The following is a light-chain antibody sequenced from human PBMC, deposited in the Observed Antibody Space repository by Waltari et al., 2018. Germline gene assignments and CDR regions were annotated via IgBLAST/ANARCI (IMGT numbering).Light chain of an antibody. CDR1: GSTIGAGYD. CDR3: QSYDPSLSVV. CDR2: GVN. J-gene: IGLJ2*01. Sequence: QSVLTQPPSVSGAPGQTVTIPCTGSGSTIGAGYDVHWYQQRPGEAPKLLIYGVNTRPLGVPDRFSGSQSGTSASLAIRGLQAEDEADYYCQSYDPSLSVVFGGGTKLTVV. V-gene: IGLV1-40*01.